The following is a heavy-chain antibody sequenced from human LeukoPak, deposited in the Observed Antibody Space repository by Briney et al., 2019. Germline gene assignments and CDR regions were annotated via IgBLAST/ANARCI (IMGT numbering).Heavy chain of an antibody. D-gene: IGHD3-16*02. Sequence: GGSLRLSCTASGFTVSSNYMIWVRQAPGKGLQWVSVIYSGGSTDYADSVKGRFTISRDNSKNTVYLQMNSLRAENTAVYYCASPAVWGELSLRYWGQGTLVTVSS. CDR2: IYSGGST. CDR1: GFTVSSNY. V-gene: IGHV3-53*01. CDR3: ASPAVWGELSLRY. J-gene: IGHJ4*02.